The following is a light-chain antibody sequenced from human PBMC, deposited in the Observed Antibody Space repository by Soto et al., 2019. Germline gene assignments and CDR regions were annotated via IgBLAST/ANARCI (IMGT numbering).Light chain of an antibody. V-gene: IGKV3-11*01. CDR3: QQRSNWPPLT. J-gene: IGKJ4*01. CDR1: QSVSSY. Sequence: EIVLTQSPATLSLSPGERATLSCRASQSVSSYLAWYPQKPGQAPRLLIYDASNRATGIPARFSGSGSETDFTLTISSLEPEDFASYYCQQRSNWPPLTFGGGTKVEIK. CDR2: DAS.